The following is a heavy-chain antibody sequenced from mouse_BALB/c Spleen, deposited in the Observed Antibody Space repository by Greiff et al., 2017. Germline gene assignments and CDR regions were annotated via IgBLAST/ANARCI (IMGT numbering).Heavy chain of an antibody. D-gene: IGHD2-14*01. J-gene: IGHJ2*01. CDR3: ARHRYDDYFDY. CDR2: ISNGGGST. V-gene: IGHV5-12-2*01. CDR1: GFTFSSYT. Sequence: DVMLVESGGGLVQPGGSLKLSCAASGFTFSSYTMSWVRQTPEKRLEWVAYISNGGGSTYYPDTVKGRFTISRDNAKNTLYLQMSSLKSEDTAMYYCARHRYDDYFDYWGQGTTLTVSS.